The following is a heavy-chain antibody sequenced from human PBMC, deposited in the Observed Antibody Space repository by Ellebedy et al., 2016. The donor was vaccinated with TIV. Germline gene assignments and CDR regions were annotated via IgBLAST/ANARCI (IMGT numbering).Heavy chain of an antibody. CDR3: ASPQIVVVVAATFWFDP. Sequence: AASVKVSCKASGYTFTSYYMHWVRQAPGQGLEWMGIINPSGGSTTYAQNLQGRVTMTRDTSTTTAYMELSSLRSEDTAVYYCASPQIVVVVAATFWFDPWGQGTLVTVSS. D-gene: IGHD2-15*01. CDR2: INPSGGST. V-gene: IGHV1-46*04. CDR1: GYTFTSYY. J-gene: IGHJ5*02.